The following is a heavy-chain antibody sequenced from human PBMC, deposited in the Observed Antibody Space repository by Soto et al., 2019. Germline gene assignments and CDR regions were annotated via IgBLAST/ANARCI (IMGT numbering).Heavy chain of an antibody. J-gene: IGHJ5*02. Sequence: QVQLVQSGAEVKKPGASVTVSCEASGYTFIAHFIHWVRQAPGQGLEWMGWIYPDTGGTNYAQKFRERVTMTRDTSVSTAYMEVNGLKSDDTAVYYCVRAQSRQLLLAWFDAWGQGTLVTVSS. CDR2: IYPDTGGT. CDR1: GYTFIAHF. CDR3: VRAQSRQLLLAWFDA. D-gene: IGHD2-2*01. V-gene: IGHV1-2*02.